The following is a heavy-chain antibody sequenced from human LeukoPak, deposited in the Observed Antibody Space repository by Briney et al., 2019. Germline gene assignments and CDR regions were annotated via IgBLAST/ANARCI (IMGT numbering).Heavy chain of an antibody. J-gene: IGHJ4*02. CDR1: GFTFDSYA. D-gene: IGHD1-26*01. CDR3: AKLWESD. V-gene: IGHV3-23*01. CDR2: ITTNGETT. Sequence: PGESLRLSCAASGFTFDSYAMNWVRQPPGKGLEWVSTITTNGETTHYADSVKGRFTISRDNSKNTVYLQMNSLRVEDTAIYYCAKLWESDWGQGSLVSVSS.